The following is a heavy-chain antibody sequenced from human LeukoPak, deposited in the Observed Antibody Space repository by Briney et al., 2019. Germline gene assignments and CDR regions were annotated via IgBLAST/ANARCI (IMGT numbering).Heavy chain of an antibody. Sequence: GGSLRLSCAASGFSFSSYGMSWVRQAPGEGLEWVSGITGSTRTTYYADSVKGRFTISRDNSKSTLYIQMNSLRAEDTAVYYCARLKLLWSNYFDYWGQGTLVTVSS. CDR1: GFSFSSYG. CDR3: ARLKLLWSNYFDY. CDR2: ITGSTRTT. J-gene: IGHJ4*02. D-gene: IGHD2-2*01. V-gene: IGHV3-23*01.